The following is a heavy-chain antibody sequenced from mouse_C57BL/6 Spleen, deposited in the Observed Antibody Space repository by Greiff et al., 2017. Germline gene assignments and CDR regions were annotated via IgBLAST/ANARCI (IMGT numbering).Heavy chain of an antibody. CDR1: GFNIKNNY. D-gene: IGHD1-1*01. J-gene: IGHJ1*03. V-gene: IGHV14-3*01. CDR2: IDPANGNT. Sequence: EVQLQQSVAELVRPGASVKLSCTASGFNIKNNYMHWVKQRPEQGLEWIGRIDPANGNTKYDPKFQGKAPLTADTSSNTAYLQLSNLTSEDTAIYYCARSGSSSWYFDVWGTGTTVTVSS. CDR3: ARSGSSSWYFDV.